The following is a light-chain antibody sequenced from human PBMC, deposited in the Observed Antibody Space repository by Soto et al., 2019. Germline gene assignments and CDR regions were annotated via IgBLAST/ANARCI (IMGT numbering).Light chain of an antibody. CDR2: GAS. CDR3: QQYTDWPWGT. J-gene: IGKJ4*01. V-gene: IGKV3-15*01. CDR1: QSVHSN. Sequence: EIVMTQSPATLSLSPGETATLSCRASQSVHSNLAWFQQHPGQAPRLLIYGASSRATGIPVRFSGSGSGTEFTLTTSSLQPEYFAVYYCQQYTDWPWGTFGGGTKVGIK.